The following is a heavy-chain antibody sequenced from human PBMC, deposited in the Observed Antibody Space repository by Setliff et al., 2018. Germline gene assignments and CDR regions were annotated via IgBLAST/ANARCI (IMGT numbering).Heavy chain of an antibody. CDR2: ISGSGGST. Sequence: GGSLRLSCVASGFTLSTYAMSWVRQAPGKGLEWVSAISGSGGSTYYADSVKGRFTISRDNSKNTLYLQMNSLRAEDTAVYYCAKVKTYYYDSSTLDYWGQGTLVTVSS. J-gene: IGHJ4*02. V-gene: IGHV3-23*01. CDR1: GFTLSTYA. D-gene: IGHD3-22*01. CDR3: AKVKTYYYDSSTLDY.